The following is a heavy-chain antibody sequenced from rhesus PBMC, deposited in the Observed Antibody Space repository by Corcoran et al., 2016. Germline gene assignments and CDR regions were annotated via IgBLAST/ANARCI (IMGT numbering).Heavy chain of an antibody. CDR1: GYPFTTYH. CDR3: AGEESGGGSFDH. D-gene: IGHD2-33*01. V-gene: IGHV1-180*01. Sequence: QVQILQSGAELKQPGASVKLSCQASGYPFTTYHIHWVQQAPGQGLAWIGLIFPYTGTIKYSERFRGRVTISADTSTNTAYMELSSLTFEDTAVYYCAGEESGGGSFDHCGQGVLVTVSS. J-gene: IGHJ4*01. CDR2: IFPYTGTI.